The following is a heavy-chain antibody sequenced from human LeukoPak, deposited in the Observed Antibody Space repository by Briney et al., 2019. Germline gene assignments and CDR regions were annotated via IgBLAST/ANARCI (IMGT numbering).Heavy chain of an antibody. Sequence: PGASLQISCKGSGYSFTSYWIGWVRPLPGKGLEWMGIIYPGDSDTRYSPSLQGQVTISADKSISTAYLQWSSLKAADTAMYYCARHYDILTGAPNWFDAWGQGTLVTVSS. D-gene: IGHD3-9*01. CDR2: IYPGDSDT. CDR1: GYSFTSYW. V-gene: IGHV5-51*01. CDR3: ARHYDILTGAPNWFDA. J-gene: IGHJ5*02.